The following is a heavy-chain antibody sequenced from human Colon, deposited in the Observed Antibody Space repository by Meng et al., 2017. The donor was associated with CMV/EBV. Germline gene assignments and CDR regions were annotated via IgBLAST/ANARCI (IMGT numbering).Heavy chain of an antibody. V-gene: IGHV3-30*02. J-gene: IGHJ4*02. D-gene: IGHD2-21*02. Sequence: VQLLEVGGGVVQLGGSLRLSCEASGFTFSNYAMHWVRQAPGKGLEWVAFIWFDGSSKDYADSVKGRFTISRDNSMNRLYLQVNSLRSEDTAVYYCVKTGTAWQFDFWGQGTLVTVSS. CDR1: GFTFSNYA. CDR2: IWFDGSSK. CDR3: VKTGTAWQFDF.